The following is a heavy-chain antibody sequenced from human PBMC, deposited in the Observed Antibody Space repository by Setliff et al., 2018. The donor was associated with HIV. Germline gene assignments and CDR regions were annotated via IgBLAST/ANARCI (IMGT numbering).Heavy chain of an antibody. Sequence: SETLSLTCSVAGGSISSHYWSWIRQPPGKGLEWIGYIYYSGSTNYNPSLKSRVTISVDTSKNQFSLKLSSVTAADTAVYYCARDRSFSGIAVAPTGLGYWGQGTLVTVSS. CDR3: ARDRSFSGIAVAPTGLGY. CDR1: GGSISSHY. J-gene: IGHJ4*02. V-gene: IGHV4-59*11. CDR2: IYYSGST. D-gene: IGHD6-19*01.